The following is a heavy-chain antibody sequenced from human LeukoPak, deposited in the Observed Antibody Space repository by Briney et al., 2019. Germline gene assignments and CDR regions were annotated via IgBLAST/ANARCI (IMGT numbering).Heavy chain of an antibody. CDR2: INSDGSNT. D-gene: IGHD3-3*01. CDR3: ARGGFGHNMDV. V-gene: IGHV3-74*01. Sequence: PGGSLRLSCVASEFTFSNYWLPWVRQAPGKGPVWVSRINSDGSNTIYADSVKGRFTISRDNAKNTVYLQMNSLRVEDTAIYYCARGGFGHNMDVWGKGTTVTVSS. CDR1: EFTFSNYW. J-gene: IGHJ6*03.